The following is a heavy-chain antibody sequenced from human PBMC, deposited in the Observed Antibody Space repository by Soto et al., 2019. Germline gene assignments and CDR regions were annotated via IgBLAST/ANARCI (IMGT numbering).Heavy chain of an antibody. J-gene: IGHJ6*02. CDR1: GYSLTSNW. V-gene: IGHV5-10-1*01. CDR3: ARHTEPLGYGMDV. Sequence: GESLKISCKGSGYSLTSNWISWVRQMTGKGLEWMGRIDPSDSYTNYSPSFQGHVTISADKSISTAYLQWSSLKASDTTMYYCARHTEPLGYGMDVWGQGTTVTVSS. D-gene: IGHD7-27*01. CDR2: IDPSDSYT.